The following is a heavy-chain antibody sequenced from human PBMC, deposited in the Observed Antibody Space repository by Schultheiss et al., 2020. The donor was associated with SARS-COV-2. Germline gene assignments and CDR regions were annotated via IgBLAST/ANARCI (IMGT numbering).Heavy chain of an antibody. D-gene: IGHD4-23*01. Sequence: SETLSLTCTVSGGSISSGGYYWSWIRQPPGKGLEWIGYIYYSGSTYYNPSLKSRVTISVDTSKNQFSLKLSSVTAADTAVYYCARVNIYGGNSVYYYYGMDVWGQGTTVTVSS. J-gene: IGHJ6*02. CDR1: GGSISSGGYY. V-gene: IGHV4-31*03. CDR2: IYYSGST. CDR3: ARVNIYGGNSVYYYYGMDV.